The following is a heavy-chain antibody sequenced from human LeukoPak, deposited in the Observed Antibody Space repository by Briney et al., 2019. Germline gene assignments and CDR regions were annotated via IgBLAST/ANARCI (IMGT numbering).Heavy chain of an antibody. CDR2: IYYSGST. CDR3: ARNDYADNWFDP. CDR1: GGSISSSSYY. J-gene: IGHJ5*02. D-gene: IGHD4-17*01. Sequence: SETLSLTCTVSGGSISSSSYYWGWIRQPPGKGLEWIGSIYYSGSTNYNPSLKSRVTISVDTSKNQFSLKLSSVTAADTAVYYCARNDYADNWFDPWGQGTLVTVSS. V-gene: IGHV4-39*07.